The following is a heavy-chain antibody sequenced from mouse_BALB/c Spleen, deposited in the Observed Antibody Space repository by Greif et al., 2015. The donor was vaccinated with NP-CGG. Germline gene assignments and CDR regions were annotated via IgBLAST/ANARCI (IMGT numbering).Heavy chain of an antibody. CDR1: GFTFSSFG. CDR3: ARSREGLLIDY. V-gene: IGHV5-17*02. Sequence: EVQGVESGGGLVQPGGSRKLSCAASGFTFSSFGMHWVRQAPEKGLEWVAYISSGSSTIYYADTVKGRFTISRDNPKNALFLQVTSLRAEDTAMYDCARSREGLLIDYWGQGTTLTVSS. J-gene: IGHJ2*01. CDR2: ISSGSSTI. D-gene: IGHD2-3*01.